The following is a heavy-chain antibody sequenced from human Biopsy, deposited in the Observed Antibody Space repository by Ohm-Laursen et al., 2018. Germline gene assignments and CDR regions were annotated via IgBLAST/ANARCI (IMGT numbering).Heavy chain of an antibody. Sequence: SLRLSCAASKFTVRTNSMSWVRLAPGKGLEWVSVIYAGATTYYPDSVKGRFTISRDNSRNTVYLQMDSLRGEDSAVYCCARGSGSGFYFDQWGQGTLVTVSS. D-gene: IGHD2-15*01. CDR2: IYAGATT. J-gene: IGHJ4*02. V-gene: IGHV3-66*01. CDR1: KFTVRTNS. CDR3: ARGSGSGFYFDQ.